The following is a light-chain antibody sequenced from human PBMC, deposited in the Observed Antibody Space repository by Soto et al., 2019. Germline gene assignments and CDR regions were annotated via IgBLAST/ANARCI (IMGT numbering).Light chain of an antibody. CDR1: VSNIGSNT. J-gene: IGLJ3*02. V-gene: IGLV1-44*01. CDR3: ATWDDSLNVV. Sequence: QPVLTQPPSASGTPGQRVTISCSGSVSNIGSNTVNWYQQVPGAAPKLLIYTNNARPSGVPDRFSGSKSGTSASLAISGLQSEDEADYYCATWDDSLNVVFGGGTKLTVL. CDR2: TNN.